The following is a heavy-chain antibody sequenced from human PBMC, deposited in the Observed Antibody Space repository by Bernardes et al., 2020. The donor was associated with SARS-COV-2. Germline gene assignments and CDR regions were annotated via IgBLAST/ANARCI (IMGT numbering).Heavy chain of an antibody. J-gene: IGHJ4*02. Sequence: GGSLRLSCAASGFTFSSYWMSWVRQAPGKGLEWVANIKQDGSEKYYVDSVKGRFTISRDISKNTLYLQMNSLGVEDTAMYYCAREQYPHSWSHIDYWGQGTLVTVSS. CDR3: AREQYPHSWSHIDY. V-gene: IGHV3-7*03. D-gene: IGHD6-13*01. CDR1: GFTFSSYW. CDR2: IKQDGSEK.